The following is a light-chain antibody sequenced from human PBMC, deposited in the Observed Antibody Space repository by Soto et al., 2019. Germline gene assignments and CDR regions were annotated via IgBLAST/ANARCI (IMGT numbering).Light chain of an antibody. CDR2: EVN. CDR3: SSSKVTSLTCYV. CDR1: SGDVGGYNY. Sequence: QSALTQAASVSGSPGQSITISCTGTSGDVGGYNYVSWYQQHPGKAPKLMIYEVNNRPSGVSSRFSGSKSGNTASLTISGLQAEDEADYYCSSSKVTSLTCYVSGTGNKV. J-gene: IGLJ1*01. V-gene: IGLV2-14*01.